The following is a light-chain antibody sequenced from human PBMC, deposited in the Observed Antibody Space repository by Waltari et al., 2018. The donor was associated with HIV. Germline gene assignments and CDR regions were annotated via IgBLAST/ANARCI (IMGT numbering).Light chain of an antibody. CDR1: SCSVPPSYY. V-gene: IGLV8-61*01. Sequence: QTVVTQEPSFSVSPGGPVTLTCCLSSCSVPPSYYPSWYQQTPGLAPRTLIYSTNSGSSGVPDRFSCSILGNKPAHAITVAQADDESDYCCVLFMGSGTHGVFCGVTKLTVL. CDR2: STN. CDR3: VLFMGSGTHGV. J-gene: IGLJ2*01.